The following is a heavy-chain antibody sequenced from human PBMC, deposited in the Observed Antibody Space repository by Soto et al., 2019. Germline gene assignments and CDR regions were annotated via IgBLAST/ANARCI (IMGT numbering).Heavy chain of an antibody. CDR2: SIPILGIA. D-gene: IGHD5-12*01. J-gene: IGHJ3*01. Sequence: QVQLVQSGAEGKKPGASVKVSCKASGGTFSSYTISWVRQAPGQGLEWMGRSIPILGIANYAQKFQGRVTITADKSTRTAYMELSSLRSEDTAVYYCARDVGNSGYGLWGQGTMVTVSS. CDR3: ARDVGNSGYGL. V-gene: IGHV1-69*08. CDR1: GGTFSSYT.